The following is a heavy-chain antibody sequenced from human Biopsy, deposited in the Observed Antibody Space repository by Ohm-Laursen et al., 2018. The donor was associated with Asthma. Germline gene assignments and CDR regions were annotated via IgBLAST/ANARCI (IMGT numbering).Heavy chain of an antibody. J-gene: IGHJ6*02. Sequence: TLSLTCDVYPGSFSGFFWTWIRQSPGKGLEWIGETNERGVTNNDPSLKSRVIISIDTYWNRVSLKLTSVTAADTAVYYCARGPELDVWGQGTTVTVSS. V-gene: IGHV4-34*01. CDR2: TNERGVT. CDR3: ARGPELDV. CDR1: PGSFSGFF.